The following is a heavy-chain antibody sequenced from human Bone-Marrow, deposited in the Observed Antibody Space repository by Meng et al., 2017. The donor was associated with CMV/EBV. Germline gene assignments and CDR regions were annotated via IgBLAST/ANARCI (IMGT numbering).Heavy chain of an antibody. V-gene: IGHV1-2*02. J-gene: IGHJ4*02. D-gene: IGHD3-3*01. CDR1: GYTFTGYY. CDR2: INPNSGGT. CDR3: ASDKGGGTIFGVVIRIRGYFDY. Sequence: ASVKVSCKASGYTFTGYYMHWVRQAPGQGLEWMGWINPNSGGTNYAQKFQGRVTMTRDTSISTAYMELSMLRTDDTAVYYCASDKGGGTIFGVVIRIRGYFDYWGQGTLVTVSS.